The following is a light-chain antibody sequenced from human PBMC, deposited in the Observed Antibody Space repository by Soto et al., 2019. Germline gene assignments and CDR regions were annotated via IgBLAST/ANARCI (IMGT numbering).Light chain of an antibody. CDR2: YNN. V-gene: IGLV1-47*02. J-gene: IGLJ1*01. CDR1: DSNIGSNS. Sequence: QSVLTQEPSASGTAGQGVTISCSGSDSNIGSNSVYWYQHLPKTAPKLLIYYNNQRPSGVPDRFSGSRSGTSASLAISGIRSEDEAEYYCAAWDDSLRACVFGTGTKVTVL. CDR3: AAWDDSLRACV.